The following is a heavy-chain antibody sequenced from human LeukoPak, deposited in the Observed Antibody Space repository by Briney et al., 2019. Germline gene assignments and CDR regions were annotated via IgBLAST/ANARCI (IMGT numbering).Heavy chain of an antibody. CDR3: ARGPGYGGNSEGYFDY. Sequence: SETLSLTCAVYGGSFSGYYWSWIRQPPGKGLEWIGDINHSGSTNYNPSLKSRVTISVDTSKNQFSLKLSSVTAADTAVYYCARGPGYGGNSEGYFDYWGQGTLVTVSS. V-gene: IGHV4-34*01. J-gene: IGHJ4*02. CDR2: INHSGST. D-gene: IGHD4-23*01. CDR1: GGSFSGYY.